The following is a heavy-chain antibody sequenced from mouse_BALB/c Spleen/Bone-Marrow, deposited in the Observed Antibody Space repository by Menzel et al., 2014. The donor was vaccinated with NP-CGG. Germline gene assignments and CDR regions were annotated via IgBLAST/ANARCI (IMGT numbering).Heavy chain of an antibody. CDR3: ARSEATMILAY. V-gene: IGHV1-87*01. Sequence: SGAELAGPGASVKLSCKASGYTFTSYWMQWVKQRPGQGLEWIGAIYPGDGDTRYTQKFKGKATLTADKSSSTAYMQLSSLASEDSAVYYCARSEATMILAYWGQGTLVTVSA. D-gene: IGHD2-4*01. CDR2: IYPGDGDT. J-gene: IGHJ3*01. CDR1: GYTFTSYW.